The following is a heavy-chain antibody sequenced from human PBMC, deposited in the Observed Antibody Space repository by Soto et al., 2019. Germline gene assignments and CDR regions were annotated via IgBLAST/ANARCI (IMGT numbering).Heavy chain of an antibody. D-gene: IGHD6-19*01. Sequence: SSETLSLTCTVSGGSISNNYWSWIRQPPGKGLEWIGYIYNRGNTNYNPSLKSRATISVDTSKNQFSLKLTSVTAADTAVYYCARAGGWYADWFDPWGQGTVVTVSS. CDR1: GGSISNNY. J-gene: IGHJ5*02. CDR2: IYNRGNT. CDR3: ARAGGWYADWFDP. V-gene: IGHV4-59*01.